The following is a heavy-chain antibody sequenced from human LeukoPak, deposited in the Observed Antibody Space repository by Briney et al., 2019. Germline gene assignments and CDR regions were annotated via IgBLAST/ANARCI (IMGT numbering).Heavy chain of an antibody. CDR2: IKEDGSEE. J-gene: IGHJ3*01. V-gene: IGHV3-7*01. Sequence: GGSLRLSCAASGFTFSSYWMSWVRQAPGKGLERVANIKEDGSEEYYVDSVKGRFSISRDNAKNSLYLQMNSLRAEDTAVYYCARDWLAGNPYHTFDLWGKGTMVTVSS. CDR3: ARDWLAGNPYHTFDL. CDR1: GFTFSSYW. D-gene: IGHD3-22*01.